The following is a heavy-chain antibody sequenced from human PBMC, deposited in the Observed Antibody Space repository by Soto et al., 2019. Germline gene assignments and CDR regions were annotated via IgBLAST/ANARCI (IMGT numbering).Heavy chain of an antibody. V-gene: IGHV3-23*01. CDR3: AGGTRRDQYYYYGMDV. J-gene: IGHJ6*02. CDR2: ISGSGGNT. Sequence: GGSLRLSCAASGFTFSSYVMSWVRQAPGKGLEWVSGISGSGGNTYFADSVKGRFTISRDNSKNTLYLQMNSLRAEDTAVYYCAGGTRRDQYYYYGMDVWGQGTTVTVSS. CDR1: GFTFSSYV.